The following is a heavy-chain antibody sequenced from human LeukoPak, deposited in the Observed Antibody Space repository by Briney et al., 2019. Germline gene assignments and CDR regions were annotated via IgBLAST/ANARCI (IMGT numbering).Heavy chain of an antibody. CDR2: IIPIFGTA. Sequence: ASVTVSCMASGGTFISYAISWVRQAPGQGLEWMGGIIPIFGTANYAQKFQGRVTITTDESTSTAYMELSSLGSEDTAVYYCASTSPYRYNWNRDAFDIWGQGTMVTVSS. CDR3: ASTSPYRYNWNRDAFDI. CDR1: GGTFISYA. D-gene: IGHD1-20*01. V-gene: IGHV1-69*05. J-gene: IGHJ3*02.